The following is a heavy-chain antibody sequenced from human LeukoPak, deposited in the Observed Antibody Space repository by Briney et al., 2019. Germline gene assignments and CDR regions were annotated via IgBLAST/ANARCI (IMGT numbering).Heavy chain of an antibody. V-gene: IGHV3-30-3*01. CDR1: GFTFSSYA. J-gene: IGHJ4*02. CDR2: ISYDGSNK. Sequence: PGGSLRLSCAASGFTFSSYAMHWVRQAPGKGLEWVAVISYDGSNKYYADSVKGRFTISRDNSKNTLYLQMNSLRAEDTAVYYCAKGPYGHYYDSSGYYFDYWGQGTLVTVSS. D-gene: IGHD3-22*01. CDR3: AKGPYGHYYDSSGYYFDY.